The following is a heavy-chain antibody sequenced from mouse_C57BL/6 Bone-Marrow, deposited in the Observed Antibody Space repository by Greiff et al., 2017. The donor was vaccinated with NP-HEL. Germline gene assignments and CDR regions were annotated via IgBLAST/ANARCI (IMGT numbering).Heavy chain of an antibody. CDR1: GYTFTSYW. J-gene: IGHJ1*03. CDR3: ARGASWYFAV. V-gene: IGHV1-7*01. D-gene: IGHD3-1*01. Sequence: VQLQQSGAELAKPGASVKLSCKASGYTFTSYWMHRVNQRPGQGLEWIGYINPSSGYTKYTQKFKDKATLTADKSSSTAYMQLSSLTYEDSAVYYCARGASWYFAVWGTGTAVTVSA. CDR2: INPSSGYT.